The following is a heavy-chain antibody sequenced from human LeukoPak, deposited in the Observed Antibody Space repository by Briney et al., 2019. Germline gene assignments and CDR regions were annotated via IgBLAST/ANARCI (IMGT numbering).Heavy chain of an antibody. CDR2: IYTSGST. V-gene: IGHV4-61*02. CDR1: GGPISSGSYY. D-gene: IGHD5-12*01. J-gene: IGHJ6*03. Sequence: SQTLSLTCTVSGGPISSGSYYWSWIRQPAGKGLEWIGRIYTSGSTNYNPSLKSRVTISVDTSKNQFSLKLSSVTAADTAVYYCAGFSGYAFYYYYMDVWGKGTTVTVSS. CDR3: AGFSGYAFYYYYMDV.